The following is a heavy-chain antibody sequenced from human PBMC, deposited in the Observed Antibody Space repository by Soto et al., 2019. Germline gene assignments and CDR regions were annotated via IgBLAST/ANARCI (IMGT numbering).Heavy chain of an antibody. J-gene: IGHJ4*02. D-gene: IGHD3-22*01. CDR2: ISAYNGNT. CDR3: ARYRGSIRYYYPF. Sequence: KGRKASVKVSCKASGYTFTSYGISWVRQAPGQGLEWMGWISAYNGNTNYAQKLQGRVTMTTDTSTSTAYMELRSLRSYETVVYYCARYRGSIRYYYPFWGQRTMVTVSS. V-gene: IGHV1-18*01. CDR1: GYTFTSYG.